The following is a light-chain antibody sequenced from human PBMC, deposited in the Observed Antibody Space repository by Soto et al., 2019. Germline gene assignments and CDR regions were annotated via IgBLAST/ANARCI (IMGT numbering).Light chain of an antibody. CDR1: QSINTY. CDR3: QEGYSFLWGT. CDR2: GAS. V-gene: IGKV1-39*01. J-gene: IGKJ1*01. Sequence: DIQMTQSPSSLSASVGDRVTITCRTSQSINTYLNWYQQKPGKAPKLLIYGASSLQSGVPLRFSGSGSGTDFTLTISSLQPEDFATYYCQEGYSFLWGTCGQGTKVDIK.